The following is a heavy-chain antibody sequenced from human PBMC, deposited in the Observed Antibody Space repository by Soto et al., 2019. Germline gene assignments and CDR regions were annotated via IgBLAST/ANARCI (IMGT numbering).Heavy chain of an antibody. D-gene: IGHD2-8*02. J-gene: IGHJ4*02. CDR2: VYYSGST. CDR3: ARDRVEITGTYDH. V-gene: IGHV4-59*01. CDR1: GGSISSYY. Sequence: PSETLSLTCTVSGGSISSYYWSWIRQPPGKGLEWIGYVYYSGSTNYNPSLKSRVTISVEKSKNQFSLKLSSVTAADTAVYYCARDRVEITGTYDHWGQGTLVTVSS.